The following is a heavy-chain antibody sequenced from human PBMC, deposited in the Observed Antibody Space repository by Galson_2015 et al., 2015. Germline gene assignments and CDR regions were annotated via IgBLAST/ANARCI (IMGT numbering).Heavy chain of an antibody. CDR3: AREGPEINYYGSGSFGY. D-gene: IGHD3-10*01. Sequence: SLRLSCAASGFTFSSYAMHWVRQAPGKGLEWVAVISYDGSNKYYADSVKGRFTISRDNSKNTLYLQMNSLRAEDTAVYYCAREGPEINYYGSGSFGYWGQGTLVTVSS. V-gene: IGHV3-30-3*01. CDR2: ISYDGSNK. CDR1: GFTFSSYA. J-gene: IGHJ4*02.